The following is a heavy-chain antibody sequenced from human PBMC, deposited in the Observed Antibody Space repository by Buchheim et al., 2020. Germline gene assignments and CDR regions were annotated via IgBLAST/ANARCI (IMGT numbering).Heavy chain of an antibody. Sequence: QVQLQESGPGLVKPSQTLSLTCTVSGGSISSGDYYWSWIRQPPGKGLEWIGYIYYSGSTYYNPSLKSRVTISVDTSQNQFSLKLSSVTAADTAVYYCAREGRDDFWSGNYYYGMDVWGQGTT. J-gene: IGHJ6*02. CDR1: GGSISSGDYY. CDR3: AREGRDDFWSGNYYYGMDV. V-gene: IGHV4-30-4*01. D-gene: IGHD3-3*01. CDR2: IYYSGST.